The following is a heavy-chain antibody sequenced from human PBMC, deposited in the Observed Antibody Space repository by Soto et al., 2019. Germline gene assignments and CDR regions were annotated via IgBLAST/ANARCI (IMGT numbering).Heavy chain of an antibody. Sequence: QGQWVESGGGVVQPGTSLRLSCAASGFIFSRHGMHWVRQAPGKGLEWVAFTSYDGSNTYYADSVKGRFTISRDNPKNTLVLQMNSLRPNDTALYFCAKDRGSYDIWSGTQRYYAMDVWGQGATVTVSS. CDR1: GFIFSRHG. V-gene: IGHV3-30*18. CDR2: TSYDGSNT. CDR3: AKDRGSYDIWSGTQRYYAMDV. J-gene: IGHJ6*02. D-gene: IGHD3-3*01.